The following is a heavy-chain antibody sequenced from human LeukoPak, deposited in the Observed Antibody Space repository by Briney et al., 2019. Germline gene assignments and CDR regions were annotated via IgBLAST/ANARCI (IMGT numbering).Heavy chain of an antibody. CDR1: GGSISNYY. J-gene: IGHJ3*02. D-gene: IGHD3-16*01. CDR3: ARPGWGGAFDI. V-gene: IGHV4-59*08. Sequence: SETLSLTCTVSGGSISNYYWSWIRQPPGKGLEWLGYIYDTGSTNYNPSLKSRVSLSVDTSKNQFSLKLSSVTAADTAVYYCARPGWGGAFDIWGQGTMVTVSS. CDR2: IYDTGST.